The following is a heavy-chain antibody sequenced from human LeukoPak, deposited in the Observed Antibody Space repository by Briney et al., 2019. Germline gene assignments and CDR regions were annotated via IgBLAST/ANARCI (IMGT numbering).Heavy chain of an antibody. Sequence: SETLSLTCTVSGGSFSSSDYYWGWIRQPAGKGLEWIGRIYTSGSTNYNPSLKSRVTISVDTSKNQFSLRLSSVTAADTAVYYCARGALRYFDWLKKDYYYMDVWGKGTTVTISS. V-gene: IGHV4-61*02. CDR2: IYTSGST. CDR3: ARGALRYFDWLKKDYYYMDV. J-gene: IGHJ6*03. CDR1: GGSFSSSDYY. D-gene: IGHD3-9*01.